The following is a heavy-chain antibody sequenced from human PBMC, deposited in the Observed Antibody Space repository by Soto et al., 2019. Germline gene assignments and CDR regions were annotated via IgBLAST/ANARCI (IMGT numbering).Heavy chain of an antibody. D-gene: IGHD2-15*01. CDR1: GFAFSSYA. CDR3: AKVPRMGYCSGGSCYWGYYFDY. J-gene: IGHJ4*02. V-gene: IGHV3-23*01. CDR2: INGSGGST. Sequence: GGSLRLSCAASGFAFSSYAMSWVRQAPGKGLEWVSAINGSGGSTYYADSVKGRFTISRDNSKNTLYLQMNSLRAEDTAVYYCAKVPRMGYCSGGSCYWGYYFDYWGQGTLVTVSS.